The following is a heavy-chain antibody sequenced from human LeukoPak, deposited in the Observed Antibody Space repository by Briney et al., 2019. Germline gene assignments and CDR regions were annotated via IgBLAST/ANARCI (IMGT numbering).Heavy chain of an antibody. J-gene: IGHJ4*02. CDR3: ASSGSYRFDY. CDR1: GFTFSSYA. CDR2: ISGTGATT. Sequence: GGSLRLSCAASGFTFSSYAMTWVRQAPGKGLDWVSAISGTGATTYYADSVKGRFTISRDNAKNSLYLQMNSLRDEDTAVYYCASSGSYRFDYWGQGTLVTVSS. D-gene: IGHD1-26*01. V-gene: IGHV3-23*01.